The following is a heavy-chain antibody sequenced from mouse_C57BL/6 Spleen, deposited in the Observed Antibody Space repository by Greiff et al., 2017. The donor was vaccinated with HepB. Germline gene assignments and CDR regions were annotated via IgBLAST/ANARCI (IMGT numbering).Heavy chain of an antibody. D-gene: IGHD1-1*01. V-gene: IGHV1-7*01. CDR2: INPSSGYT. CDR3: ANYYGSSPAWFAY. Sequence: QVQLQQSGAELAKPGASVKLSCKASGYTFTSYWMHWVNQRPGQGLEWIGYINPSSGYTKYNQKFKDKATLTADKSSSTAYMQLSSLTYEDSAVYYCANYYGSSPAWFAYWGQGTLVTVSA. CDR1: GYTFTSYW. J-gene: IGHJ3*01.